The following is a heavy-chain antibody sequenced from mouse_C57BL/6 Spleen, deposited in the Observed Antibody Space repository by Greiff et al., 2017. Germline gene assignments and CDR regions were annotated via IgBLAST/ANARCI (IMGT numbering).Heavy chain of an antibody. CDR1: GYAFSSSW. CDR2: IYPGDGDT. Sequence: VQLQQSGPELVKPGASVKISCKASGYAFSSSWMNWVKQRPGKGLEWIGRIYPGDGDTNYNGKFKGKATLTADKSSSTAYMQLSSLTSEDSAVYFCAFTIMRGDYWGQGTTLTVSS. D-gene: IGHD1-2*01. CDR3: AFTIMRGDY. J-gene: IGHJ2*01. V-gene: IGHV1-82*01.